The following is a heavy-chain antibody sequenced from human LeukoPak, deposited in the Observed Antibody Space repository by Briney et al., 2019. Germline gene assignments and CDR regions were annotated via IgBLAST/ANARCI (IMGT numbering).Heavy chain of an antibody. D-gene: IGHD7-27*01. CDR3: ASNTGTVFDY. V-gene: IGHV4-30-4*07. CDR2: MYYSGNT. J-gene: IGHJ4*02. CDR1: GVSISSGGFS. Sequence: SETLSLTCAVSGVSISSGGFSWSWIRQAPGKGLEWLGFMYYSGNTHYNPSLKSRITIFVDTSKNQFFLNLSSVTAADTAVYYCASNTGTVFDYWGQGTLVTVSS.